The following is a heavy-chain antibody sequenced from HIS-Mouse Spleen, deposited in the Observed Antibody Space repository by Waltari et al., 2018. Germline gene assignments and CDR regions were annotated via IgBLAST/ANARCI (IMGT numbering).Heavy chain of an antibody. CDR1: GGSISSSSYY. D-gene: IGHD6-13*01. Sequence: QLQLQESGPGLVKPSETLSLTCTVSGGSISSSSYYWGWIRQPPGKGLEWIGSIYYSGNTYYNPSLKSRVTISVDTPKTQFSLKLSSVTAADTAVYYCAREIPYSSSWYDWYFDLWGRGTLVTVSS. J-gene: IGHJ2*01. V-gene: IGHV4-39*07. CDR3: AREIPYSSSWYDWYFDL. CDR2: IYYSGNT.